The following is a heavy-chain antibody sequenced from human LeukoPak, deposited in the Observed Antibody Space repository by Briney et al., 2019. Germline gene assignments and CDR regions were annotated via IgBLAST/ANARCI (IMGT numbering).Heavy chain of an antibody. CDR1: GYSISSGYY. CDR3: ARGTPISDY. D-gene: IGHD1-14*01. CDR2: IYHSGST. V-gene: IGHV4-38-2*01. J-gene: IGHJ4*02. Sequence: SETLSLTCAVSGYSISSGYYWGWIRQPPGKGLEWIGSIYHSGSTYYNPSLKSRVTISVDTSKNQFSLKLSSVTAADTAVYYCARGTPISDYWGQGTLVTVSS.